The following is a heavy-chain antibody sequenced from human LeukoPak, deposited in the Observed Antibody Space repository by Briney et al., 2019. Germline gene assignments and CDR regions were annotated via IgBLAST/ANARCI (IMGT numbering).Heavy chain of an antibody. CDR3: ARQSSEVVVVAATLTWFDP. CDR2: IYYTGGT. Sequence: SETLSLTCTVSGDSISTSNSYWGWIRQPPGEGLEWIGSIYYTGGTYYNTSLKSRVTISVDTSKNQFSLRLNSVTAADTAVYYCARQSSEVVVVAATLTWFDPWGQGTLVTVSS. D-gene: IGHD2-15*01. CDR1: GDSISTSNSY. V-gene: IGHV4-39*07. J-gene: IGHJ5*02.